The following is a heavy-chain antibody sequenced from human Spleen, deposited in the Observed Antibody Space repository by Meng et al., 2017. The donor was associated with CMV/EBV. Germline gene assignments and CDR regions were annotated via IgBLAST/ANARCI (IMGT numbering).Heavy chain of an antibody. CDR1: GGSISISTW. CDR3: ARDPYATGWAG. J-gene: IGHJ4*02. CDR2: IYHSGGT. V-gene: IGHV4-4*02. D-gene: IGHD6-19*01. Sequence: QLQGSGPGLVKPSGTLYLTFAVSGGSISISTWWSWVRQPPGKGLEWIGEIYHSGGTNYNPSLRGRVTISLDKSKNQFSPTLRSVTAADTAVYYCARDPYATGWAGWGQGTLVTVSS.